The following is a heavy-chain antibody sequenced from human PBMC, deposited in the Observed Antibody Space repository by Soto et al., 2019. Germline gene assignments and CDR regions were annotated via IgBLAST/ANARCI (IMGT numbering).Heavy chain of an antibody. V-gene: IGHV3-7*01. Sequence: GGSLRLSCAASGFTFSSYWMSWVRQAPGKGLEWVANIKQDGSEKYYVDSVKGRFTISRDNAKNSLYLQMNSLRAEDTAAYYCARDPETLYYDFWSGYVNNWGQGTLVTVSS. CDR1: GFTFSSYW. D-gene: IGHD3-3*01. J-gene: IGHJ4*02. CDR2: IKQDGSEK. CDR3: ARDPETLYYDFWSGYVNN.